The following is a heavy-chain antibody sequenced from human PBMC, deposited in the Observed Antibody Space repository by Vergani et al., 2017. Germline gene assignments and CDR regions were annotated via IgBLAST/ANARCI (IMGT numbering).Heavy chain of an antibody. V-gene: IGHV1-2*02. D-gene: IGHD2-2*01. CDR2: INPNSGGT. Sequence: QVQLVQSGAEVKKPGASLNVSCKASCYPFTAFYLHCLRQPPPPRLHWMLLINPNSGGTKYAQKFQGKVTMTRDTFISTAYMELSRPRSDDTAVYYCARDLRGYCSSTSCYAGYPDYWGQGTLVTVSS. CDR1: CYPFTAFY. J-gene: IGHJ4*02. CDR3: ARDLRGYCSSTSCYAGYPDY.